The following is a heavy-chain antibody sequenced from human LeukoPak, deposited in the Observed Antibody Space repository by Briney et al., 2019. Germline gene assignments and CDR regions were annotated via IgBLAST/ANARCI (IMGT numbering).Heavy chain of an antibody. D-gene: IGHD1-26*01. CDR1: GFSLSTSGMC. J-gene: IGHJ4*02. V-gene: IGHV2-70*11. CDR3: ARIRWSGSYCDY. Sequence: SGPTLVNPTQTLTLTCTFSGFSLSTSGMCVGCIRQSPGKALEWLGRIDWDDDKYYSTSLKTRLTISKDTSKNQVVLTMTNMDPVDTATYYCARIRWSGSYCDYWGQGTLVTVSS. CDR2: IDWDDDK.